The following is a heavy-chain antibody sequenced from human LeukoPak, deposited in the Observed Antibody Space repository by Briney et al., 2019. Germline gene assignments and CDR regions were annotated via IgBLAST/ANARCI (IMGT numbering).Heavy chain of an antibody. D-gene: IGHD6-13*01. CDR3: ARRGVAAAGTVFDY. Sequence: SETLSLTCTVSGGSISSYYWSWIRQPPGKGLEWIGYIYYSGSTNYNPSLKSRVTISVDTSKNQFSLKLSSVTAADTAVYYCARRGVAAAGTVFDYWGQGTVAIVSS. V-gene: IGHV4-59*01. CDR2: IYYSGST. CDR1: GGSISSYY. J-gene: IGHJ4*02.